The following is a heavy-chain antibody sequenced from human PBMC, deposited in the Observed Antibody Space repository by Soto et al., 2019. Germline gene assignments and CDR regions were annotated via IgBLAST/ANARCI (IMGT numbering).Heavy chain of an antibody. Sequence: PSETLSLTCAVSGGSISSSSYFWGWIRQSPGKGLEWIGSLYYTGTTYCNPSLESRVTISVGSSKNQFSLQLGSVTAADTAKYYCVRHYYGSGSYNTPGGAFEYWGQGTLVTVSS. CDR3: VRHYYGSGSYNTPGGAFEY. CDR1: GGSISSSSYF. CDR2: LYYTGTT. V-gene: IGHV4-39*01. J-gene: IGHJ4*02. D-gene: IGHD3-10*01.